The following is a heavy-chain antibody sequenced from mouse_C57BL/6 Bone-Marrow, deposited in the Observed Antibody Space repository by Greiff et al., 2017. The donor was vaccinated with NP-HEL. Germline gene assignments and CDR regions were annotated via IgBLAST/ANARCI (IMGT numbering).Heavy chain of an antibody. D-gene: IGHD1-1*01. CDR2: ISDGGSYT. J-gene: IGHJ1*03. V-gene: IGHV5-4*03. CDR1: GFTFSSYA. Sequence: EVKLMESGGGLVKPGGSLKLSCAASGFTFSSYAMSRVRQTPEKRLEWVATISDGGSYTYYPDNVKGRFTISRDNAKNNLYLQMSHLKSEDTAMYYCASLITGYFDVWGTGTTVTVSS. CDR3: ASLITGYFDV.